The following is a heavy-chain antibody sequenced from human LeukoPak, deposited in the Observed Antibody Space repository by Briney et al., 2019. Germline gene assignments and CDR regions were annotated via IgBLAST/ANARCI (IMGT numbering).Heavy chain of an antibody. J-gene: IGHJ4*02. D-gene: IGHD3-10*01. CDR2: ISWNSGSI. Sequence: GGSLRLSCAASGFTFDDYAMRWVREAPGKGLEWGSGISWNSGSIGYADSVKGRFTISRDNAKNSLYLQMNSLRAEGTALYYCARGWYYGSGADYWGQGTLVTVSS. V-gene: IGHV3-9*01. CDR1: GFTFDDYA. CDR3: ARGWYYGSGADY.